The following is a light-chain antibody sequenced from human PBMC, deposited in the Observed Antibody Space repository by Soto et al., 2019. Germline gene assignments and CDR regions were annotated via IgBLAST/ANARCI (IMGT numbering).Light chain of an antibody. Sequence: EIVMTQSPATLSVSPGERATLSCRASQSVSSNLAWYQQKPGQAPRLLIYGASTRATGIPARFSGSGSGTEFTLPISSLQYEDFAVYYCQQYNNWPQRTFGPGTKVDIK. CDR1: QSVSSN. J-gene: IGKJ3*01. V-gene: IGKV3-15*01. CDR3: QQYNNWPQRT. CDR2: GAS.